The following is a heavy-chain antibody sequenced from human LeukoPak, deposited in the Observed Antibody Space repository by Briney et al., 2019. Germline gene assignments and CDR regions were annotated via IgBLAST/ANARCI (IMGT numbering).Heavy chain of an antibody. CDR3: TRANGYGLTDY. V-gene: IGHV4-39*07. CDR2: IYYSGNT. CDR1: GGSISNYY. J-gene: IGHJ4*02. Sequence: SETLSLTCTVSGGSISNYYWGWIRQAPGKGLEWIGSIYYSGNTYYSSSLKSRVTISLDTSKSQFSLNLFSVTAADTAMYYCTRANGYGLTDYWGQGTLVTVSS. D-gene: IGHD3-10*01.